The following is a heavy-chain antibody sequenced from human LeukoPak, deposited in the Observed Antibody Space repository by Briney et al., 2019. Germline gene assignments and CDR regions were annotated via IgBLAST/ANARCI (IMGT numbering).Heavy chain of an antibody. Sequence: VQPGGSLRLSCAASGFSFSHSGMHWVRQAPGKGLEWVGLISYDGNNTYYSDSVKGRFTISRDNSKNTVSLQMISLRVEDTAIYYCAKRAVAPLGDAFDLWGQGTVVTVSS. CDR2: ISYDGNNT. CDR1: GFSFSHSG. D-gene: IGHD6-19*01. CDR3: AKRAVAPLGDAFDL. V-gene: IGHV3-30*18. J-gene: IGHJ3*01.